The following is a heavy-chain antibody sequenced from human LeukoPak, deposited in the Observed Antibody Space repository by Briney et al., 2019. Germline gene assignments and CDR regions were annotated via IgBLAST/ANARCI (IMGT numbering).Heavy chain of an antibody. D-gene: IGHD4-11*01. CDR1: GGSISSSSYY. CDR3: ARADYSLRYYYYYMDV. CDR2: IYYSGST. J-gene: IGHJ6*03. Sequence: SETLPLTCTVSGGSISSSSYYWGWIRQPPGKGLEWIGSIYYSGSTYYNPSLKSRVTISVDTSKNQFSLKLSSVTAADTAVYYCARADYSLRYYYYYMDVWGKGTTVTVSS. V-gene: IGHV4-39*07.